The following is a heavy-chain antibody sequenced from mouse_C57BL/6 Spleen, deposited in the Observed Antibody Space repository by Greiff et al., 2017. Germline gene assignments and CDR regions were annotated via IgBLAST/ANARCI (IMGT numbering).Heavy chain of an antibody. CDR2: IYPGDGDT. J-gene: IGHJ4*01. D-gene: IGHD1-1*01. Sequence: VQLQQSGPELVKPGASVKISCKASGYAFSSSWMNWVKQRPGKGLEWIGRIYPGDGDTNYNGKFKGKATLTADKSSSTAYMQLSSLTSEDSAVYFCAIYYGSPYYAMDYWGQGTSVTVSS. CDR1: GYAFSSSW. V-gene: IGHV1-82*01. CDR3: AIYYGSPYYAMDY.